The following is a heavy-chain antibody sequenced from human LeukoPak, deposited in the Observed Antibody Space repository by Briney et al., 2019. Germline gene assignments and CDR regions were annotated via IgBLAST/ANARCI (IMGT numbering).Heavy chain of an antibody. J-gene: IGHJ5*02. Sequence: ASVKVSCKASGYTFTSYGISRVRQAPGQGLEWMGWISAYNGNTNYAQKLQGRVTMTTDTSTSTAYMELRSLRSDDTAVYYCARGYCSSTSCYRPGGGFDPWGQGTLVTVSS. CDR2: ISAYNGNT. V-gene: IGHV1-18*01. D-gene: IGHD2-2*01. CDR3: ARGYCSSTSCYRPGGGFDP. CDR1: GYTFTSYG.